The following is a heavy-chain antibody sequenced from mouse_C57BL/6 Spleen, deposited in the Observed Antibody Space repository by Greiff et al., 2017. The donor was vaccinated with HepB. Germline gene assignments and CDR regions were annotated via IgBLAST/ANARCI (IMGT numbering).Heavy chain of an antibody. J-gene: IGHJ2*01. CDR1: GFSLSTFGMG. D-gene: IGHD1-1*01. V-gene: IGHV8-8*01. CDR2: IWWDDDK. CDR3: ARIAIYYYGSSFYYFDY. Sequence: QVTLKVSGPGILQPSQTLSLTCSFSGFSLSTFGMGVGWIRQPSGKGLEWLAHIWWDDDKYYNPALKSRLTISKDTSKNQVFLKIANVDTADTATYYCARIAIYYYGSSFYYFDYWGQGTTLTVSS.